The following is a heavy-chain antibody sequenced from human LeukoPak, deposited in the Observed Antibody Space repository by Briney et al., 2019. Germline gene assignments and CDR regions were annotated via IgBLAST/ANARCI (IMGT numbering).Heavy chain of an antibody. Sequence: SETLSLTCTVSGASISSSYWSWIRQPPGKGLEWIGYVYYSGSTNYNPSLRSRVTMSVDTSKNQFSLRLSSVTAADTAVYYCAREKSPGRGQPFDYWGRGALVTVSS. D-gene: IGHD6-13*01. V-gene: IGHV4-59*01. CDR3: AREKSPGRGQPFDY. J-gene: IGHJ4*02. CDR2: VYYSGST. CDR1: GASISSSY.